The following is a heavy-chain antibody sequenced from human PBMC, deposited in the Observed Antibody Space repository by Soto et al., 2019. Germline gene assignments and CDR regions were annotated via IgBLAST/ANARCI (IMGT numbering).Heavy chain of an antibody. CDR1: GFSLSTDGVG. CDR3: AHRGPGVLFDP. J-gene: IGHJ5*02. Sequence: QITLKESGPTLVKPTQTLTLTCTFSGFSLSTDGVGVGWIRQPPGKALEWLGIIYWDDDESYSPSLRSRLTITKDTSENQVVLTMTNMDPVDTATYYCAHRGPGVLFDPWGQGTLVTVSS. V-gene: IGHV2-5*02. D-gene: IGHD7-27*01. CDR2: IYWDDDE.